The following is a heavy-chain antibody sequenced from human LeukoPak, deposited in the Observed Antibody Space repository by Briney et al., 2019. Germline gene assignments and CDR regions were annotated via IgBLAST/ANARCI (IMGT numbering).Heavy chain of an antibody. D-gene: IGHD2-2*01. V-gene: IGHV3-21*01. CDR2: ISSSSSYI. J-gene: IGHJ4*02. CDR3: AVDIVVVPAGDY. Sequence: GGSLRLSCAASGFTFSSYAMSWVRQAPGKGLEWVSSISSSSSYIYYADSVKGRFTISRDNAKNSLYLQMNSLRAEDTAVYYCAVDIVVVPAGDYWGQGTLVTVSS. CDR1: GFTFSSYA.